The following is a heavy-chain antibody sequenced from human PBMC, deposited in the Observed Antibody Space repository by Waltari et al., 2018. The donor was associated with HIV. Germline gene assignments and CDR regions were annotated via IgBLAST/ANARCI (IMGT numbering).Heavy chain of an antibody. CDR3: ARAPVPYAFWSGYPYYFDS. CDR1: GASISSGAYY. V-gene: IGHV4-30-4*01. Sequence: QEQLQESGPGLVKPSQTLSLTCTVSGASISSGAYYWGWIRQPPGQGLEWLGYIYNSGRTYFTPSLQSRVSVSVHTSKSPFSLKLSSVTSADTAVYYCARAPVPYAFWSGYPYYFDSWGQGTLVSVSS. CDR2: IYNSGRT. J-gene: IGHJ4*02. D-gene: IGHD3-3*01.